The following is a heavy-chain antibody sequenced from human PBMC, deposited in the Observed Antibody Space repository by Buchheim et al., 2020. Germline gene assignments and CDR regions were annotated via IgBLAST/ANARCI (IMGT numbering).Heavy chain of an antibody. D-gene: IGHD5-12*01. CDR2: ISGSGGST. CDR3: AKGPSVWWLKLRPNYFDY. J-gene: IGHJ4*02. Sequence: EVQLLESGGGLVQPGGSLRLSCAASGFTFSSYAMSWVRQAPGKGLEWVSAISGSGGSTYYADSVKCRFTISRDNSKNTLYLQMNSLRAEDTAVYYCAKGPSVWWLKLRPNYFDYWGQGTL. V-gene: IGHV3-23*01. CDR1: GFTFSSYA.